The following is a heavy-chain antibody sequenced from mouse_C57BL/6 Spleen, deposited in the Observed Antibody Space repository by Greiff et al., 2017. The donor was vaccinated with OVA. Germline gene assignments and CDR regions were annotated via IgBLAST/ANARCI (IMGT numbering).Heavy chain of an antibody. Sequence: VQLQQPGAELVRPGSSVKLSCKASGYTFTSYWMHWVKQRPIQGLEWIGNIDPSDSETHYNQKFKDKATLTVDKSSSTAYMQLSSLTSEDSAVYYCARGGHYYGSSPWFAYWGQGTLVTVSA. CDR3: ARGGHYYGSSPWFAY. D-gene: IGHD1-1*01. CDR2: IDPSDSET. V-gene: IGHV1-52*01. J-gene: IGHJ3*01. CDR1: GYTFTSYW.